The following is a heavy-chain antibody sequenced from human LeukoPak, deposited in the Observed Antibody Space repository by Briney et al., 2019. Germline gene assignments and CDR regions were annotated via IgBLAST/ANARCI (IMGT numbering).Heavy chain of an antibody. J-gene: IGHJ4*02. CDR2: ISGSGGST. CDR3: AKTAGSNWSFDY. CDR1: GFTFSSYA. Sequence: GGSLRLSCAASGFTFSSYAMSWVRQAPGKGLEWVSAISGSGGSTYYADSVKGRFTTSRDNSKNTLWLQMNSLRAEDAAVYYCAKTAGSNWSFDYWGQGTLVTVSS. V-gene: IGHV3-23*01. D-gene: IGHD6-13*01.